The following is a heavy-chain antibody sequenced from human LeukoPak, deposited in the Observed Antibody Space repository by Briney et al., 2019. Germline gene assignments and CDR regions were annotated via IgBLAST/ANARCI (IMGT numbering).Heavy chain of an antibody. CDR2: ISSSGSTI. D-gene: IGHD3-10*01. Sequence: GGSLRLSCAASGFTFSSYEMNWVRQAPGKGLEWVSYISSSGSTIYYADSVKGRFTISRDNSKNTLFLQMNSLRAEDTAVYYCAKGYYGSGSYGWFDYWGQGTLVTVSS. J-gene: IGHJ4*02. CDR1: GFTFSSYE. CDR3: AKGYYGSGSYGWFDY. V-gene: IGHV3-48*03.